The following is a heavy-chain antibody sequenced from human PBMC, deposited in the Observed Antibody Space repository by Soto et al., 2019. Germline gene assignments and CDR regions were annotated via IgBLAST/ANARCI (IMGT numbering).Heavy chain of an antibody. CDR2: IYYSGST. CDR1: GGSISSSSYY. Sequence: SETLSLTCTVSGGSISSSSYYWGWIRQPPGKGLEWIGSIYYSGSTYYNPSLKSRVTISVDTSKNQFSLKLSSLTAADTAVYYCARQGAAAGSSYGMDVWGQGTTVS. D-gene: IGHD6-13*01. CDR3: ARQGAAAGSSYGMDV. J-gene: IGHJ6*02. V-gene: IGHV4-39*01.